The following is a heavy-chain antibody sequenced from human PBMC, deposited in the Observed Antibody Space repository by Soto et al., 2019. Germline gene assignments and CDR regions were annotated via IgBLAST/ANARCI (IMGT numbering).Heavy chain of an antibody. Sequence: GASVKVSCKASGYTFTGHYMHWVRQAPGQGLEWMGWINPNSGGTNYAQKFQGRVTMTRDTSISTAYMELSRLRSDDTAVYYCARGSGVGSGYGMDVWGQGTTVTVSS. J-gene: IGHJ6*02. CDR3: ARGSGVGSGYGMDV. CDR1: GYTFTGHY. V-gene: IGHV1-2*02. CDR2: INPNSGGT. D-gene: IGHD6-25*01.